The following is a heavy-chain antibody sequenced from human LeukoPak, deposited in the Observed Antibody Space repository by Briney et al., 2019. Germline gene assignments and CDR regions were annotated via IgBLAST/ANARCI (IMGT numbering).Heavy chain of an antibody. D-gene: IGHD3-3*01. Sequence: PGRSLRLSCAASGFIFSSYGMHWVRQAPGKGLEWVAVIWNDENNKYYADSVKGRFTISRDNSENTLYLQMNSLRAEDTAVYYCARDNDSWSGYYWPFDYWGQGTLVTVSS. V-gene: IGHV3-33*01. CDR2: IWNDENNK. CDR1: GFIFSSYG. J-gene: IGHJ4*02. CDR3: ARDNDSWSGYYWPFDY.